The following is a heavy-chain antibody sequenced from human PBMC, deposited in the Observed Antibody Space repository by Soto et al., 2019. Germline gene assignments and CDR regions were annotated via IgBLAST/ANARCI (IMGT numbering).Heavy chain of an antibody. CDR2: ISSSSSTI. D-gene: IGHD1-26*01. V-gene: IGHV3-48*02. CDR1: GFTFSSYS. Sequence: AGGSLRLSCAASGFTFSSYSMNWVRQAPGKGLEWVSYISSSSSTIYYADSVKGRFTISRDNAKNSLYLQMNSLRDEDTAVYYCARDDSVSREKNYYYCMDVWGQGTTVTVSS. J-gene: IGHJ6*02. CDR3: ARDDSVSREKNYYYCMDV.